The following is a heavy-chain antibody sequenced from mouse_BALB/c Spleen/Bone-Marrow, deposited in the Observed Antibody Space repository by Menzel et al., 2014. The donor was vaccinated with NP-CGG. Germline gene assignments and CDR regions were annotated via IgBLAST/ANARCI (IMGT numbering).Heavy chain of an antibody. CDR2: IFPGSGNT. CDR3: AKRDEYDDYAMDY. Sequence: QVQLQQPGPELVKPGASVKISCKASGYSFTSYYIHWVKQRPGQGLEWIGWIFPGSGNTKYNEKFKGKATLTADTSSSTAYMQLSSLTSEDSAVYFCAKRDEYDDYAMDYWGQGTSVTVSS. CDR1: GYSFTSYY. J-gene: IGHJ4*01. V-gene: IGHV1-66*01. D-gene: IGHD2-4*01.